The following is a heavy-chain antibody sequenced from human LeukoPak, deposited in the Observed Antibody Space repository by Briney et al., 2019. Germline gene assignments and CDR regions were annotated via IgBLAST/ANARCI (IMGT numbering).Heavy chain of an antibody. Sequence: SGPTLVKPTQTLTLTCTFSGFSLRTSGVGVGWIRQPPGEALEWLALIYWNDDKRYSPSLKSRLTITKDTSKNQVVLTMTNMDSVDTATYYCAHRQVRGVFTTHNWFDPWGQGTLVTVSS. V-gene: IGHV2-5*01. J-gene: IGHJ5*02. CDR2: IYWNDDK. D-gene: IGHD3-10*01. CDR1: GFSLRTSGVG. CDR3: AHRQVRGVFTTHNWFDP.